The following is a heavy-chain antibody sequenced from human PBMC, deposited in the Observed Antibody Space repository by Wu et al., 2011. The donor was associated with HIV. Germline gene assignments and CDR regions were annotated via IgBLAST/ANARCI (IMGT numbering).Heavy chain of an antibody. V-gene: IGHV1-69*15. Sequence: QSGAEVKKPGSSAKSLLQGFWRHLQQPCYQLGATGPWTGLEWMGRIIPYVWYTKLRTEVPGESHDYRDESTSTAYMELSSLRSEDTAVYYCARGYKWDLPAYNWFDPWGQGTLVTVSS. CDR3: ARGYKWDLPAYNWFDP. J-gene: IGHJ5*02. CDR1: RHLQQPC. D-gene: IGHD1-26*01. CDR2: IIPYVWYT.